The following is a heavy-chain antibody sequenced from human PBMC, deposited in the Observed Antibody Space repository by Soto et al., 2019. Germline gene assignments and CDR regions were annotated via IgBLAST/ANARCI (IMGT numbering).Heavy chain of an antibody. CDR1: DGSVSSCSDY. CDR2: IYYSGST. CDR3: ARVVVVAGMYVDP. J-gene: IGHJ5*02. V-gene: IGHV4-61*01. Sequence: EPLTRTGAATDGSVSSCSDYWIWIRQPPGKGLEWIGYIYYSGSTNYNPSLKSRVTISVDTSKNQFSLKLSSVTAADTAVYYCARVVVVAGMYVDPWGQGTLAPVS. D-gene: IGHD2-15*01.